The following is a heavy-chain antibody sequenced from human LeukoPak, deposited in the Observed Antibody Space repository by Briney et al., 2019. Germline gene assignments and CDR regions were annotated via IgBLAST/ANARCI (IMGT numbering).Heavy chain of an antibody. CDR1: GFNVTTNY. CDR3: ARDLNY. Sequence: GGSLRLPCAASGFNVTTNYMSWVRQVPGKGLDWVSVFSGDGYTGYADSVKGRFTVSRDSSKNTMYLQMNSLRAEDSALYYCARDLNYWGQGTLVTVSS. J-gene: IGHJ4*02. CDR2: FSGDGYT. V-gene: IGHV3-53*01.